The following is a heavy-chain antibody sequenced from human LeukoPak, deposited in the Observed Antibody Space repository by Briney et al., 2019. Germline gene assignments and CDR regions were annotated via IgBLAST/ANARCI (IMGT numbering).Heavy chain of an antibody. Sequence: PSETLSLTCTVSGGSISSYYWSWIRQPAGKGLEWIGRIYTSGSTNYNPSLKSRVTMSVDTSKNQFSLKLSSVTAADTAVYYCAGVWYDSSPPRFDPWGQGTLVTVSS. V-gene: IGHV4-4*07. CDR2: IYTSGST. CDR3: AGVWYDSSPPRFDP. D-gene: IGHD3-22*01. CDR1: GGSISSYY. J-gene: IGHJ5*02.